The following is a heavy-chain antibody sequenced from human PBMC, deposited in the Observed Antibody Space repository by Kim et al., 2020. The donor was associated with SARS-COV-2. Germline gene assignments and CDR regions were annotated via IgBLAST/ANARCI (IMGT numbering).Heavy chain of an antibody. CDR3: AREGYSSGWYGSSKIYYYYGMAV. CDR2: IGTAGDT. CDR1: GFTFSSYD. Sequence: GGSLRLSCAASGFTFSSYDMHWVRQVTGKGLEWVSAIGTAGDTYYPGSVKGRFTISRENAKNSLYLQMNSLRAGDTAVYYCAREGYSSGWYGSSKIYYYYGMAVWGQGTTVTGSS. V-gene: IGHV3-13*01. D-gene: IGHD6-19*01. J-gene: IGHJ6*02.